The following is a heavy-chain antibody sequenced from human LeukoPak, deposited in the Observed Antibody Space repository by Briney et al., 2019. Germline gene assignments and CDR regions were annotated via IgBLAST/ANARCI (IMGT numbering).Heavy chain of an antibody. D-gene: IGHD2-15*01. V-gene: IGHV3-33*01. CDR2: IWFDGGKI. J-gene: IGHJ4*02. Sequence: GGSLRLSCAATGFPFSSYVMHWLRQAPGKGLEWVAVIWFDGGKIYYADSVKGRFTISRDNSKNTLYLQMNSLRAEDTAVYHCARDFTNIRGGGYFDNWGQGTLVTVSS. CDR1: GFPFSSYV. CDR3: ARDFTNIRGGGYFDN.